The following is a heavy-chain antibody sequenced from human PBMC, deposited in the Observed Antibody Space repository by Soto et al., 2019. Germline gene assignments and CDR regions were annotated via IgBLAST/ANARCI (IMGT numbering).Heavy chain of an antibody. V-gene: IGHV4-59*01. CDR1: GGSISSYY. J-gene: IGHJ4*02. D-gene: IGHD1-26*01. Sequence: SETLSLTCTVSGGSISSYYWSWIRQPPGKGLEWIGYIYYSGSTNYNPSLKSRVTISVDTSKNQFSLKLSSVTAADTAVYYCARDSSPGATMGGLDYWGQGTLVTVSS. CDR3: ARDSSPGATMGGLDY. CDR2: IYYSGST.